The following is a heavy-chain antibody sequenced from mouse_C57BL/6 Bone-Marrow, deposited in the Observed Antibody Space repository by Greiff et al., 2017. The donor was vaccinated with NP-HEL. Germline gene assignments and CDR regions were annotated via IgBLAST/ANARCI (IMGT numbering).Heavy chain of an antibody. CDR2: IWSGGST. Sequence: VQLVESGPGLVQPSQSLSITCTVSGFSLTSYGVHWVRQSPGKGLEWLGVIWSGGSTDYNAAFISRLSISKDNSKSQVFFKMNSLQADDTAIYYCATQITTVVANYAMDYWGQGTSVTVSS. CDR1: GFSLTSYG. V-gene: IGHV2-2*01. D-gene: IGHD1-1*01. CDR3: ATQITTVVANYAMDY. J-gene: IGHJ4*01.